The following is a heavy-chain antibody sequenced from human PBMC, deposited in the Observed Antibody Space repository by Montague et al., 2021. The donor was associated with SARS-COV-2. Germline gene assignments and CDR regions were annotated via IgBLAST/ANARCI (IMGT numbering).Heavy chain of an antibody. J-gene: IGHJ2*01. Sequence: SETLSLTCIVSGDSTNRYYWSWIRQSDGKGLEWIGRIYTRGYVNYNPALQSRVSMSVDTSKSQVSLNVTSVTAADTAVYYCARAFWHLDVWGRGILVTVSS. V-gene: IGHV4-4*07. CDR1: GDSTNRYY. CDR3: ARAFWHLDV. CDR2: IYTRGYV.